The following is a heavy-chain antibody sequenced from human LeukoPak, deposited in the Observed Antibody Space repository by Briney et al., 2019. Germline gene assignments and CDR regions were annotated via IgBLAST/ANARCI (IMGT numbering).Heavy chain of an antibody. V-gene: IGHV4-59*01. CDR3: ARWGSGTYYLNWFDL. D-gene: IGHD3-10*01. Sequence: SETLSLTYTVSGGSISSYYWSWIRQPPGKGLEWIGYIYYSGSTNYNPSLKSRVTISVDTSKNQFSLKLSSVTAADTAVYYCARWGSGTYYLNWFDLGCQGTLIIVSS. CDR2: IYYSGST. J-gene: IGHJ5*02. CDR1: GGSISSYY.